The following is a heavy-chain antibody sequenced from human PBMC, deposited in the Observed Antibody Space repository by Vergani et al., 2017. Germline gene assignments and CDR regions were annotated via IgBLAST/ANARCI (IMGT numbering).Heavy chain of an antibody. CDR1: GFTFSSYW. D-gene: IGHD2-15*01. V-gene: IGHV3-7*01. CDR3: ARERKGYCSGGSCYAGAV. Sequence: EVQLVESGGGLVQPGGSLRLSCAASGFTFSSYWMSWVRQAPGKGPEWVANIKQDGSEKYYVDSVKGRFTISRDNAKNSLYLQMNSLRAEDTAVYYCARERKGYCSGGSCYAGAVWGQGTLVTVSS. J-gene: IGHJ4*02. CDR2: IKQDGSEK.